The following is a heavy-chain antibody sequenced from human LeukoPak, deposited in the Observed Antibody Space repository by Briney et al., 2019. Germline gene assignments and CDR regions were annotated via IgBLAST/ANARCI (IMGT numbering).Heavy chain of an antibody. V-gene: IGHV1-18*01. J-gene: IGHJ5*02. D-gene: IGHD3-3*01. Sequence: ASVKVSCKASGYTFTSYGISWVRQAPGQGLEWMGWISAYNGNTNYAQKLQGRVTMTTDTSTSTAYVELRSLRSDDTAVYYCARDRDFWSGYASYNWFDPWGQGTLVTVSS. CDR3: ARDRDFWSGYASYNWFDP. CDR1: GYTFTSYG. CDR2: ISAYNGNT.